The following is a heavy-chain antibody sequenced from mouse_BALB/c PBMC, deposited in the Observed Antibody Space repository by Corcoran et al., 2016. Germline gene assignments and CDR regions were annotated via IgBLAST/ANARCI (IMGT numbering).Heavy chain of an antibody. J-gene: IGHJ3*01. CDR2: ISCYNGAT. CDR1: GYSFTCYY. V-gene: IGHV1S34*01. Sequence: LVKTGASVKISCKASGYSFTCYYMHGAKQSHGKSREWIGYISCYNGATSYNQKFKGKATFTVDTSSSTAYMQFNSLTSEDSAVYYCARAFYYDYDDPFAYWGQGTLVTVSA. D-gene: IGHD2-4*01. CDR3: ARAFYYDYDDPFAY.